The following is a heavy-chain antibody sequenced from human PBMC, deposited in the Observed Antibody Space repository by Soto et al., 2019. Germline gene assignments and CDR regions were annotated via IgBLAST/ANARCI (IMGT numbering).Heavy chain of an antibody. D-gene: IGHD3-9*01. V-gene: IGHV3-9*01. CDR2: ISWNSGSM. CDR1: GFTFDDYA. J-gene: IGHJ2*01. CDR3: AKAHPYDILTGYYRYWYFDL. Sequence: EVQLVESGGGLVQPGRSLRLSCAASGFTFDDYAMHWVRQAPGKGLEWVSGISWNSGSMGYADSVKGRFTISRDNAKNSLYLQMNSLRAEDTALYYCAKAHPYDILTGYYRYWYFDLWGRGTLVTVSS.